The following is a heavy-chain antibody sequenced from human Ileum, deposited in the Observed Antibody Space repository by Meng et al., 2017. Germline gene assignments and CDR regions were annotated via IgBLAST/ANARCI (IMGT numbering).Heavy chain of an antibody. J-gene: IGHJ6*02. CDR2: ISYDGSNK. CDR3: TRDLDYYDSSGYRSPWKHYYYGMDV. V-gene: IGHV3-30*01. D-gene: IGHD3-22*01. Sequence: GGSLRLSCAVSGFTFSSYAMHWVRQAPGKGLEWVAVISYDGSNKYYADSVKGRFTISRDNSKNTLYLQMNSLRAEDTAVYYCTRDLDYYDSSGYRSPWKHYYYGMDVWGQGTTVTVSS. CDR1: GFTFSSYA.